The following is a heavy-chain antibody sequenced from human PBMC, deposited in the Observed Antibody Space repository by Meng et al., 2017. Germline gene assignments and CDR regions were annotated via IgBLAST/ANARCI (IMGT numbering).Heavy chain of an antibody. CDR2: IYYSGST. V-gene: IGHV4-39*07. CDR3: ARDLLLEGDF. J-gene: IGHJ4*02. D-gene: IGHD3-10*01. CDR1: GGSISSSSYY. Sequence: QLALRGSGPGLVKPSETLSLTCTVSGGSISSSSYYWGWIRQPPGKGLEWIGSIYYSGSTYYNPSLKSRVTISVDTSKNQFSLKLSSVTAADTAVYYSARDLLLEGDFWGQGTLVTVSS.